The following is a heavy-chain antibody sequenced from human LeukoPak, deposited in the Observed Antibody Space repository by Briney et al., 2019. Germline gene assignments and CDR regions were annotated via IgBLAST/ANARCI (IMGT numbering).Heavy chain of an antibody. V-gene: IGHV3-21*01. CDR2: ISSGSSAI. D-gene: IGHD4-17*01. CDR1: GFTFTTYS. CDR3: ARGHTAVTRHFDF. Sequence: GGSLRLSCEASGFTFTTYSMTWVRQVPGKGLERVSIISSGSSAIFSADALKGRFTISRDDAKNLLYLDMNRLRAEDTAVYYCARGHTAVTRHFDFWGQGTLVTVSS. J-gene: IGHJ4*02.